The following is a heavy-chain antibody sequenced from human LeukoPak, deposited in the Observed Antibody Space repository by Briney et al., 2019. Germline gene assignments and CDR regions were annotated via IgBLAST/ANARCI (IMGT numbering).Heavy chain of an antibody. CDR2: ISGSGGST. J-gene: IGHJ6*03. CDR1: GFTSSSYA. CDR3: AKSSRDSPYYYYYYMDV. Sequence: GGSLRLSCAASGFTSSSYAMSWVRQAPGKGLEWVSAISGSGGSTYYADSVKGRFTISRDNSKNTLYLQMNSLRAGDTAVYYCAKSSRDSPYYYYYYMDVWGKGTTVTISS. V-gene: IGHV3-23*01. D-gene: IGHD3-22*01.